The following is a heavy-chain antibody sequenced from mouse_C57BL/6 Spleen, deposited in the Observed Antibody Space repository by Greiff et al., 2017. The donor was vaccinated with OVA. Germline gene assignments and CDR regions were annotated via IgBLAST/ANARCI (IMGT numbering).Heavy chain of an antibody. D-gene: IGHD2-12*01. CDR3: APYSFYYAMDY. J-gene: IGHJ4*01. V-gene: IGHV5-17*01. CDR2: ISSGSSTI. Sequence: EVMLVESGGGLVKPGGSLKLSCAASGFTFSDYGMHWVRQAPEKGLEWVAYISSGSSTIYYADTVKGRFTISRDNAKNTLFLQMTSLRSEDTAMYYCAPYSFYYAMDYWGQGTSVTVSS. CDR1: GFTFSDYG.